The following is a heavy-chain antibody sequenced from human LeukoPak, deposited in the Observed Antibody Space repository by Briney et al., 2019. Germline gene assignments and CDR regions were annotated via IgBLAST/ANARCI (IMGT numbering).Heavy chain of an antibody. CDR2: ISYSSSYI. Sequence: PGGSLRLPCAGSGFSFSGYSMNWVRQAPGKGLEWVSTISYSSSYIFYADSVKGRATVSRDNSRNTLHLQMNSLRADDTAVYYCARDWYLDLWGRGTLVTVSS. V-gene: IGHV3-21*01. J-gene: IGHJ2*01. CDR3: ARDWYLDL. CDR1: GFSFSGYS.